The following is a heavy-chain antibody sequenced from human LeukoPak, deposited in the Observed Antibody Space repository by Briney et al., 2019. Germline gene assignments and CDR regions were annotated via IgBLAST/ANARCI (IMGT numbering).Heavy chain of an antibody. V-gene: IGHV4-34*01. CDR1: GGSFSGYY. CDR3: ARYVTMVRGTKSSFDY. J-gene: IGHJ4*02. CDR2: INHSGST. D-gene: IGHD3-10*01. Sequence: KSSETLSLTCAVYGGSFSGYYWSWIRQPPGKGLEWIGEINHSGSTNYNPSLKSRVTISVDKSKNQFSLKLSSVTAADTAVYYCARYVTMVRGTKSSFDYWGQGTLVTVSS.